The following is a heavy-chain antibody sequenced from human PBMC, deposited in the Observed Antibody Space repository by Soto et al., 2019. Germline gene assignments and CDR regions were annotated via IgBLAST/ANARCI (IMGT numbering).Heavy chain of an antibody. D-gene: IGHD3-16*01. CDR3: ARDLNPTLPAEYFQH. Sequence: ASVKVSCKASGYTFTSYAMNWVRQAPGQGLEWMGWINTNTGNPTYAQGFTGRFVFSLDTSVSTAYLQISSLKAEDTAVYYCARDLNPTLPAEYFQHWGQGTLVTVSS. V-gene: IGHV7-4-1*02. CDR2: INTNTGNP. J-gene: IGHJ1*01. CDR1: GYTFTSYA.